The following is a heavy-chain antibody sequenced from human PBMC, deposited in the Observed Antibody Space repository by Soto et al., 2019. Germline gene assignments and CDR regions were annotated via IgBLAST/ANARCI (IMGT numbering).Heavy chain of an antibody. Sequence: QVQLVESGGGLVKPGGSLRLSCAASGFSFSDYSMSWIRQAPGKGLEWVSYISSRSSDTNYADSVKGRFTVSRDNTKNSLYLEMSSLRAEDSAIYYCVRRERFRADSSSSAHRDCYGVDVWGQGATVTVSS. V-gene: IGHV3-11*06. CDR1: GFSFSDYS. D-gene: IGHD6-6*01. J-gene: IGHJ6*02. CDR2: ISSRSSDT. CDR3: VRRERFRADSSSSAHRDCYGVDV.